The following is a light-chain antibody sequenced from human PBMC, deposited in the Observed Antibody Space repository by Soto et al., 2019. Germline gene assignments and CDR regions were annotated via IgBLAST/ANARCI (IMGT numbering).Light chain of an antibody. CDR1: QGISRW. Sequence: DIQMTQSPSSLSASVGDRVTITCRASQGISRWLAWYQQKPGKAPKLLIFDASTLQSGVPSRFSGSGSGTEFTLTISSLQPDDFATYYCQQYNSYSPTFGQGTKVDNK. V-gene: IGKV1-5*01. CDR3: QQYNSYSPT. J-gene: IGKJ1*01. CDR2: DAS.